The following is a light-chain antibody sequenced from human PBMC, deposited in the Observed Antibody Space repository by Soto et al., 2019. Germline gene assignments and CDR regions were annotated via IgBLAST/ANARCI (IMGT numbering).Light chain of an antibody. CDR3: QQYNNWPRT. J-gene: IGKJ1*01. CDR2: GAT. V-gene: IGKV3-15*01. Sequence: EIVLTQSPATLSLSPGERVTLSCRASQSVSNSLAWYQQKPGQAPRLLIHGATTRATGIPARFSGSGSGTEFTLTISSLQSEDFAVYYCQQYNNWPRTFGQGTKV. CDR1: QSVSNS.